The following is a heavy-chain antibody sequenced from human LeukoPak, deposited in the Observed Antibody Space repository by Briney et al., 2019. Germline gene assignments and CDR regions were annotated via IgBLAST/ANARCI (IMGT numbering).Heavy chain of an antibody. Sequence: SQTLSLTCAISGDSVSSNTAAWNWIRQSPSRSLEWLGRTYYRSKWNTDYAVSVKSRVSINPDTSKNQFSLQLNSVTPEDTAIYYCARGGYYETWVWGPGTMVTVSS. CDR3: ARGGYYETWV. J-gene: IGHJ3*01. CDR1: GDSVSSNTAA. CDR2: TYYRSKWNT. V-gene: IGHV6-1*01. D-gene: IGHD3-22*01.